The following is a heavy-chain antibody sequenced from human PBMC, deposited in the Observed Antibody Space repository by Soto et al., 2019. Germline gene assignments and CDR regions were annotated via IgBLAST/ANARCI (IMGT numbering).Heavy chain of an antibody. V-gene: IGHV3-30*18. CDR2: ISYDGSNK. J-gene: IGHJ6*03. D-gene: IGHD3-10*01. Sequence: QVQLVESGGGVVQPGRSLRLSCAASGFTFSSYGMHWVRQAPGKGLEWVAVISYDGSNKYYADSVEGRFTISRDNSKNTLYLQMNSLRAEDTAVYYCAKGGGSGTWDGFHYMDVWGKGTTVTVSS. CDR1: GFTFSSYG. CDR3: AKGGGSGTWDGFHYMDV.